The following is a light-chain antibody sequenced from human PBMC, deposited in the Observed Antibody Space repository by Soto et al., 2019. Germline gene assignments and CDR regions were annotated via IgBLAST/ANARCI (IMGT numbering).Light chain of an antibody. CDR2: DAS. V-gene: IGKV3-11*01. CDR3: QQRSNWPPIT. J-gene: IGKJ5*01. CDR1: QSVSRY. Sequence: EIVLTQSPATLSLSPGERATLSCRASQSVSRYLAWYQQKPGQAPRLLIYDASNGATGIPARSSGSGSGTDFTLTISSLEPEDFAVYYCQQRSNWPPITFGQGTRLEIK.